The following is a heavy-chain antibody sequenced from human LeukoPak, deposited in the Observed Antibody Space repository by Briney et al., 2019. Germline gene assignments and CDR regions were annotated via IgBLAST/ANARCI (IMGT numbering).Heavy chain of an antibody. D-gene: IGHD7-27*01. CDR2: ISGSGGGT. Sequence: GVSLRLSCAASGFTFGSFVMSWVRQAPGKGLEWVSGISGSGGGTYYADSVKGRFTISRDNSKNTLYLQMNSLRAEDTAVYYCAKGQTWASVYFDSWGQGTLVTVSS. J-gene: IGHJ4*02. V-gene: IGHV3-23*01. CDR3: AKGQTWASVYFDS. CDR1: GFTFGSFV.